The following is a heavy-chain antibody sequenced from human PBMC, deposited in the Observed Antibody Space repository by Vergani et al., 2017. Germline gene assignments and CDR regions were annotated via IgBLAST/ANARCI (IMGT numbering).Heavy chain of an antibody. CDR3: ARQVAVAGKWWGPYYYYGMDF. CDR2: IDPSDSYT. D-gene: IGHD6-19*01. V-gene: IGHV5-10-1*01. CDR1: GYSFTSYW. Sequence: EVQLVQSGAEVKKPGESLRISCKGSGYSFTSYWISWVRQMPGKGLEWMGRIDPSDSYTNYSPSFQGHVTISADKSISTAYLKWSSLKASDTAMYYCARQVAVAGKWWGPYYYYGMDFWGQGTTVIFSS. J-gene: IGHJ6*02.